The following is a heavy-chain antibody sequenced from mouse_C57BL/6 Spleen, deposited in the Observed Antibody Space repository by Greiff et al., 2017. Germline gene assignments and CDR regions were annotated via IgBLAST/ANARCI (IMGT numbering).Heavy chain of an antibody. CDR1: GYTFTSYW. CDR2: IDPNSGGT. J-gene: IGHJ3*01. D-gene: IGHD2-4*01. Sequence: QVQLQQPGAELVKPGASVKLSCTASGYTFTSYWMHWVKQRPGRGLEWMGRIDPNSGGTKYNEKFKSQATLTVDKPSSTAYMQLSRLTSEDSAVCYSTRAYDYPGAYWGQGTLVTVAA. CDR3: TRAYDYPGAY. V-gene: IGHV1-72*01.